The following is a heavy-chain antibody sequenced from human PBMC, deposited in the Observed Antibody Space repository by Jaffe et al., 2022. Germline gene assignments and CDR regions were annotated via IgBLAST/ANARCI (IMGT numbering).Heavy chain of an antibody. CDR3: ARRKRLYGGYDY. CDR2: ISYSGST. CDR1: GGSTSSSSYY. D-gene: IGHD5-12*01. V-gene: IGHV4-39*01. J-gene: IGHJ4*02. Sequence: QLQLQESGPGLVKPSETLSLTCTVSGGSTSSSSYYWDWIRQPPGTGLQWIGSISYSGSTYYNPSLKSRVTISVDTSKNQFSLKLSSVTAADTAMYYCARRKRLYGGYDYWGQGTLVTVSS.